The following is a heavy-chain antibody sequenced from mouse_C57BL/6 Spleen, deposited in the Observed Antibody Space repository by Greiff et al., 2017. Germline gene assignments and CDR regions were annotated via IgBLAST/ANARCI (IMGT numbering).Heavy chain of an antibody. J-gene: IGHJ1*03. CDR3: ARDHYYYGSSYWYFDV. Sequence: VQLKESGPGLVKPSQSLSLTCSVTGYSITSGYYWNWIRQFPGNKLEWMGYISYDGSNNYNPSLKNRISITRDTSKNQFFLKLNSVTTEDTATYYCARDHYYYGSSYWYFDVWGTGTTVTVSS. D-gene: IGHD1-1*01. CDR2: ISYDGSN. CDR1: GYSITSGYY. V-gene: IGHV3-6*01.